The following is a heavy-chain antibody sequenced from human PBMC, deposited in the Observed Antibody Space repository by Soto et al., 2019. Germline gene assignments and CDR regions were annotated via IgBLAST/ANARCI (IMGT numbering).Heavy chain of an antibody. V-gene: IGHV1-69*12. Sequence: QVQLVQSGAEVKKPGSSVKVSCKASGGTFSSYAISWVRQAPGQGLEWMGGIIPIFGTANYALKFQGRVTITADESTSTAYTELSSLRSEDKAVYYCATSLPDYGDYYDYWGQGTLATVSS. D-gene: IGHD4-17*01. CDR2: IIPIFGTA. CDR1: GGTFSSYA. J-gene: IGHJ4*02. CDR3: ATSLPDYGDYYDY.